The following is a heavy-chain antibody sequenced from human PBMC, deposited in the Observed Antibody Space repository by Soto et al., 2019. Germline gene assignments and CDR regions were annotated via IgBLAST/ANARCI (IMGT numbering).Heavy chain of an antibody. J-gene: IGHJ5*02. CDR1: GYTFTSYA. CDR3: ARGDYYCSGSYYNLGWFDP. CDR2: INAGNGNT. V-gene: IGHV1-3*01. D-gene: IGHD3-10*01. Sequence: QVQLVQSGAEVKKPGASVKVSCKASGYTFTSYAMHWVRQAPGQRLEWMGWINAGNGNTKYSQKFQGRVTITRDTSASTAYMELTSLRSEDTAVYYCARGDYYCSGSYYNLGWFDPWGQGTLVTVSS.